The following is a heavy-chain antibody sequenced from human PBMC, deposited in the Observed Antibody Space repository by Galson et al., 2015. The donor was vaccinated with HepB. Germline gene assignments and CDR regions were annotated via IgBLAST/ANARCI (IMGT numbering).Heavy chain of an antibody. D-gene: IGHD4-17*01. CDR2: IYYSGST. J-gene: IGHJ3*02. Sequence: SETLSLTCTVSGGSISSYYWSWIRQPPGKGLEWIGYIYYSGSTNYNPSLKSRVTISVDTSKNQFSLKLSSVTAADTAVYYCAKDWDYGDYGGHAFDIWGQGTMVTVSS. CDR1: GGSISSYY. CDR3: AKDWDYGDYGGHAFDI. V-gene: IGHV4-59*01.